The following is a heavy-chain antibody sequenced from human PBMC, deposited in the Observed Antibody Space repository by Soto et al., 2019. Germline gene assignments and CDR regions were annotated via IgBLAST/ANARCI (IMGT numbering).Heavy chain of an antibody. CDR2: IDEYGNTI. D-gene: IGHD1-26*01. CDR3: TRDIGGSWEY. Sequence: VGSLRLSCAASGFTFSSYWMHWVRQVPGKGLLWVSRIDEYGNTIDYADSVRGRFTISRDNARNTLYLEMNSLRAEDTALYYCTRDIGGSWEYCGPGTLVTVSS. J-gene: IGHJ4*02. CDR1: GFTFSSYW. V-gene: IGHV3-74*01.